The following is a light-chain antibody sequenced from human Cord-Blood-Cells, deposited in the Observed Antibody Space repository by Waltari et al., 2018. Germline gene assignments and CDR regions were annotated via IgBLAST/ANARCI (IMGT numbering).Light chain of an antibody. CDR1: QGISNY. J-gene: IGKJ3*01. CDR2: AAS. V-gene: IGKV1-27*01. CDR3: QKYNSSPRT. Sequence: DIQMTQSPSSLSASVGDRVTITCRASQGISNYLVWYQQKPGKVPKLLIYAASTLQSGIPSRFKSSQSVTDFTLTISSLLPEYFATNYCQKYNSSPRTFSSGTIVDIK.